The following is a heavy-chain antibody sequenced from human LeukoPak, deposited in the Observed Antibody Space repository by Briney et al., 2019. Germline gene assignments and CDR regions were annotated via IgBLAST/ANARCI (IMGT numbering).Heavy chain of an antibody. V-gene: IGHV3-53*01. J-gene: IGHJ4*02. Sequence: GGSLRLSCAASGFTVSSNYMSWVRQAPGKGLEWVSVIYSGGSTYYADSVKGRFTISRDNSKNTLYLQMNTLRAEDTAVYYCARSAAGTDFDYWGQGTLVTVSS. CDR2: IYSGGST. CDR3: ARSAAGTDFDY. D-gene: IGHD6-13*01. CDR1: GFTVSSNY.